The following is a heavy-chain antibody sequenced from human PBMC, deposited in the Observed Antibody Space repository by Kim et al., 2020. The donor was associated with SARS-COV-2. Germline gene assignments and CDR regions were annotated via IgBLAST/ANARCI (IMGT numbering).Heavy chain of an antibody. CDR2: ISAYNGNT. V-gene: IGHV1-18*01. J-gene: IGHJ4*02. CDR1: GYTFTSYG. D-gene: IGHD2-2*01. CDR3: ARAPDIVVVPAASAWDY. Sequence: ASVKVSCKASGYTFTSYGISWVRQAPGQGLEWMGWISAYNGNTNYAQKLQGRVTMTTDTSTSTAYMELRSLRSDDTAVYYCARAPDIVVVPAASAWDYWGQGTLVTVSS.